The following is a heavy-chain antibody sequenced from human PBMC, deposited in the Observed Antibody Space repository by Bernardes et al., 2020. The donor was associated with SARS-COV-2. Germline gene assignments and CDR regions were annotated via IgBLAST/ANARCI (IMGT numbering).Heavy chain of an antibody. Sequence: GGSLRLSCAATGFTFSNYWMHWVRQVPGEGLVWVSRIKTDGTSPSYADPVKGRFTISRDNAKNTLYLQMNSLRVEDTAVYYCARGALSGTYGVGDYWGQGTLVTVSS. D-gene: IGHD1-26*01. CDR2: IKTDGTSP. J-gene: IGHJ4*02. V-gene: IGHV3-74*01. CDR1: GFTFSNYW. CDR3: ARGALSGTYGVGDY.